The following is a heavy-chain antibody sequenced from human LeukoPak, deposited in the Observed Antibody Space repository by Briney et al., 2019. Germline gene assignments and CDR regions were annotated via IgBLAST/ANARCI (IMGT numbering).Heavy chain of an antibody. J-gene: IGHJ5*02. D-gene: IGHD3-22*01. Sequence: PSETLSLTCTVSGGSISSSRYYWGWIRQPPGKGLEWIGSIYYSGSTYYNPSLKSRVTISVDTSKNQFSLKLSSVTAADTAVYYCAGHPDSSGYYFWFDPWGQGTLVTVSS. CDR1: GGSISSSRYY. CDR2: IYYSGST. CDR3: AGHPDSSGYYFWFDP. V-gene: IGHV4-39*01.